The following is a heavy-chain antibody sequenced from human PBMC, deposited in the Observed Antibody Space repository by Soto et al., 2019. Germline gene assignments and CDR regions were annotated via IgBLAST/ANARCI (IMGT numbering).Heavy chain of an antibody. CDR2: IKEDGSEK. D-gene: IGHD2-15*01. CDR3: ARDLRLGVAGRDY. J-gene: IGHJ6*02. Sequence: GGSLRLSCAASGFTFSSYWMSWVRQAPGKGLEWVANIKEDGSEKYYVDSVKGRFTISRDNAKNSLYLQMNSLRAEDTAVYYCARDLRLGVAGRDYWGQGTTVTVPS. V-gene: IGHV3-7*03. CDR1: GFTFSSYW.